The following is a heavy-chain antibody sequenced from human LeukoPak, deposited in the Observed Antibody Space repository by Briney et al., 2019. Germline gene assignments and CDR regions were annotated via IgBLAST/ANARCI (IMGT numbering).Heavy chain of an antibody. CDR1: GFTFSTYS. CDR2: ISSGSSFI. J-gene: IGHJ4*02. D-gene: IGHD3-22*01. CDR3: ARESSGYFY. Sequence: GGSLRLSCAASGFTFSTYSMNWVRQAPGKGLEWVSSISSGSSFIYYADSVKGRFTISRGNAKNSLFLQMNSLRAEDTAVYYCARESSGYFYWGQGTLVTVSS. V-gene: IGHV3-21*01.